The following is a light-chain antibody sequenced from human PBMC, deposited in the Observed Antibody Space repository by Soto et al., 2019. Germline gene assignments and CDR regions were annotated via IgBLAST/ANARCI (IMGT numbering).Light chain of an antibody. CDR3: SSYTSSTTLKV. CDR1: SSDVGGYNY. Sequence: QSALTQPASVSGFPGQSITISCTGTSSDVGGYNYVSWYQQHPGKAPKLMIYDVSNRPSGVSNRFSGSKSGNTASLTISGLQAEDEADYYCSSYTSSTTLKVFGGGTQLTVL. J-gene: IGLJ2*01. V-gene: IGLV2-14*03. CDR2: DVS.